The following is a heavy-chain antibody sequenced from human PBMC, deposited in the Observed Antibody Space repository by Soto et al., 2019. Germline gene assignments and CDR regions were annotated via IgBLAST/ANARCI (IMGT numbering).Heavy chain of an antibody. V-gene: IGHV1-69*13. CDR1: GGTFSSYA. CDR2: IIPIFGTA. J-gene: IGHJ3*02. CDR3: ASNSPAGLACCGGDCWNDAFDI. Sequence: SVKVSCKASGGTFSSYAISWVRQAPGQGLEWMGGIIPIFGTANYAQKFQGRVTITADESTSTAYMELSSLRSEDTAVYYCASNSPAGLACCGGDCWNDAFDIWGQGTMVTVSS. D-gene: IGHD2-21*02.